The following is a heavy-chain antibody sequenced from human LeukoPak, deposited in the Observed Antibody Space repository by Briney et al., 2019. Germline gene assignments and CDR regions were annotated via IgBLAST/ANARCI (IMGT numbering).Heavy chain of an antibody. V-gene: IGHV1-8*01. CDR3: ASDSVDTAMGLFDY. CDR1: GYTFTSYD. J-gene: IGHJ4*02. Sequence: ASVKVSCKASGYTFTSYDINWVRQATGQGLEWMGWMNPNSGNTGYAQKLQGRVTMTTDTSTSTAYMELRSLRSDDTAVYYCASDSVDTAMGLFDYWGQGTLVTVSS. D-gene: IGHD5-18*01. CDR2: MNPNSGNT.